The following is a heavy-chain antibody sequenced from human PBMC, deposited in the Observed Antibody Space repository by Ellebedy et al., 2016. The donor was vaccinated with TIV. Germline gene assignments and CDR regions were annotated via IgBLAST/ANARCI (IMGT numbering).Heavy chain of an antibody. D-gene: IGHD4-23*01. Sequence: ASVKVSCKASGGTFSSYAISWVRQAPGQGLEWMGGIIPIFGTANYAQKFQGRVTITADESTSTAYMELSRLRSDDTAVYYCASASPTTVVTPGLPAWFDPWGQGTLVTVSS. J-gene: IGHJ5*02. V-gene: IGHV1-69*13. CDR1: GGTFSSYA. CDR3: ASASPTTVVTPGLPAWFDP. CDR2: IIPIFGTA.